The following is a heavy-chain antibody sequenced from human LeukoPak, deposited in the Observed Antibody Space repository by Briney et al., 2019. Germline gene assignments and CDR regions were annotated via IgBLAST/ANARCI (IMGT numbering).Heavy chain of an antibody. Sequence: PGGSLRLSCAASGFTLSSFDMNWVRQAPGKGLEWVSYMSSSGNAIYYADSVKGRFTISRDNAKNSLYLQMNSLRAEDTAVYYCARNTGTGYFDYWGQGTLVTVSS. CDR1: GFTLSSFD. J-gene: IGHJ4*02. CDR2: MSSSGNAI. D-gene: IGHD3/OR15-3a*01. CDR3: ARNTGTGYFDY. V-gene: IGHV3-48*03.